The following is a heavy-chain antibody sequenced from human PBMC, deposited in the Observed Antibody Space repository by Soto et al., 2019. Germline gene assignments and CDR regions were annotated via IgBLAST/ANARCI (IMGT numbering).Heavy chain of an antibody. CDR1: EFTFSSYA. Sequence: PGRSLRLSCVPSEFTFSSYAMHWVRQAPGKGLEWVAVISYDGSNKYYADCVKGRFTISRDNAKNSLYLQMSSLRAEDTAFYYCATKVYGTTYFGYWGQGALVTVSS. D-gene: IGHD1-7*01. CDR3: ATKVYGTTYFGY. J-gene: IGHJ4*02. CDR2: ISYDGSNK. V-gene: IGHV3-30-3*01.